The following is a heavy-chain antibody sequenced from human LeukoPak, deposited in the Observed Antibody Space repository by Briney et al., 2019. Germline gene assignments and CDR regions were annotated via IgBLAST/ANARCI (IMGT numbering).Heavy chain of an antibody. CDR2: IYSGGST. D-gene: IGHD3-10*01. CDR3: ARETEYYGSGSYYIGY. J-gene: IGHJ4*02. Sequence: GGPLRLSCAASGFTVSSNYMSWVRQAPGRGLEWVSVIYSGGSTYYADSVKGRFTISRDNSKNTLFLQMNSLRAGDTAVYYCARETEYYGSGSYYIGYWGQGTLVTVSS. V-gene: IGHV3-66*01. CDR1: GFTVSSNY.